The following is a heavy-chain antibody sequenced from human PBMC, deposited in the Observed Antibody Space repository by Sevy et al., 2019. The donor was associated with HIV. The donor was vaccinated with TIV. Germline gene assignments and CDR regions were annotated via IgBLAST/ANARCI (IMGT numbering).Heavy chain of an antibody. CDR1: GYTFTGYY. Sequence: ASVKVSCKASGYTFTGYYIHWVRQAPGQGLEWMGWINPNTGGTNFAQKFQGWVTMTRDTSITTAYMEQSSLRSDDTAVYYCTRDRTYSSGWLGNYYYDMDVWGQGTTVTVSS. CDR2: INPNTGGT. J-gene: IGHJ6*02. CDR3: TRDRTYSSGWLGNYYYDMDV. D-gene: IGHD6-19*01. V-gene: IGHV1-2*04.